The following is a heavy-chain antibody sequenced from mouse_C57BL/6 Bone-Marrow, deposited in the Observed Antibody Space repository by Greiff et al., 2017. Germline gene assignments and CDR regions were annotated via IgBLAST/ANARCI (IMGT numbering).Heavy chain of an antibody. D-gene: IGHD1-1*01. CDR1: GYTFTSYG. Sequence: VQLQQSGPELVKPGASVKLSCKASGYTFTSYGINWVKQRPGQGLEWIGWIYPRGGSTKYNEKFKGKATLTVDTSSSTAYMELHSLTSEDSAVYFCAREGGSSYCYFDYWGQGTTLTVSS. CDR3: AREGGSSYCYFDY. J-gene: IGHJ2*01. CDR2: IYPRGGST. V-gene: IGHV1-85*01.